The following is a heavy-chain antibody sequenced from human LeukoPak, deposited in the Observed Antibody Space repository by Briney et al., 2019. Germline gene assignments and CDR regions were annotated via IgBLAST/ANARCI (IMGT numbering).Heavy chain of an antibody. Sequence: PSETLSLTCTVSGGSISSYYWSWIRQPPGKGLEWIGYIYYSGSTNYNPSLKSRVTISVDTSKNQFSLKLSSVTAADTAVYYCAGQVGIRGNWFDPWGQGTLVTVSS. J-gene: IGHJ5*02. CDR3: AGQVGIRGNWFDP. D-gene: IGHD1-26*01. CDR2: IYYSGST. V-gene: IGHV4-59*08. CDR1: GGSISSYY.